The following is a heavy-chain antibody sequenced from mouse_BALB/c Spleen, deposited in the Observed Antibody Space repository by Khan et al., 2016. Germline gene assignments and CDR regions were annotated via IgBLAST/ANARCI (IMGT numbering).Heavy chain of an antibody. J-gene: IGHJ2*01. CDR1: GDTFTSYW. CDR2: TNPTNGRT. Sequence: QVQLKESGAELVKAGASVEMSCKAPGDTFTSYWMHWVKQRLGQGLEWFAETNPTNGRTYYTEKFKSKATLTVDKSSSIAYMLPSGPTFTHSAVYYCARIKTIGATYCDYWGQCTTLPFSS. D-gene: IGHD1-1*01. V-gene: IGHV1S81*02. CDR3: ARIKTIGATYCDY.